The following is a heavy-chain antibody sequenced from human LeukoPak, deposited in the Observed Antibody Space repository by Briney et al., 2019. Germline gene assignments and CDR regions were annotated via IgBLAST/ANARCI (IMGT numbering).Heavy chain of an antibody. CDR1: GGSFSGYY. Sequence: SETLPLTCAVYGGSFSGYYWSWIRQPPGKGLEWIGQINHSGSTNYNPPLKSRVTISVDTSKNQFSLKLSSVTAADSAVYYCARGSPFDWLPYDAFDFWGQGTMVTVSS. D-gene: IGHD3-9*01. V-gene: IGHV4-34*01. CDR2: INHSGST. CDR3: ARGSPFDWLPYDAFDF. J-gene: IGHJ3*01.